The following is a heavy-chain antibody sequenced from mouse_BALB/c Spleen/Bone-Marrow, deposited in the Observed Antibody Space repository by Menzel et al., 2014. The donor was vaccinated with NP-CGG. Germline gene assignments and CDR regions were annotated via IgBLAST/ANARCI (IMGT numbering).Heavy chain of an antibody. Sequence: VQLQESGPGLVAPSQSLFITCTVSGFSLTSYGVHWVRQPPGKGLEWLGVIWAGGSTNYNSALMSRLSISKDNSKSQVFLKMNSLQTDDTAMYYCARRSQGYAMDYWGQGTSVTVSS. CDR1: GFSLTSYG. J-gene: IGHJ4*01. CDR2: IWAGGST. V-gene: IGHV2-9*02. CDR3: ARRSQGYAMDY. D-gene: IGHD3-2*02.